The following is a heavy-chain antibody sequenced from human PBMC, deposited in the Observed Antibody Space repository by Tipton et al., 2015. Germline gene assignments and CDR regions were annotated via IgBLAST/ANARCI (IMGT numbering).Heavy chain of an antibody. Sequence: SLRLSCAASGFTFSSYVMAWVRQAPGKGLEWVSGISWNSDNIGYADSVKGRFTISRDNAKNSLYLQMNSLRAEDTALYFCAKDTRSSWPRGAFDIWGQGTMVTVSS. D-gene: IGHD6-13*01. CDR3: AKDTRSSWPRGAFDI. J-gene: IGHJ3*02. CDR1: GFTFSSYV. V-gene: IGHV3-9*01. CDR2: ISWNSDNI.